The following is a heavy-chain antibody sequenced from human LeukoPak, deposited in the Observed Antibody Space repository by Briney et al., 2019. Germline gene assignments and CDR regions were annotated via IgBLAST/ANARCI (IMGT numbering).Heavy chain of an antibody. J-gene: IGHJ6*02. CDR1: GGSFSGYY. V-gene: IGHV4-34*01. CDR3: ARVAQYYDILTGYRNYYGMDV. Sequence: PSETLSLTCAVYGGSFSGYYWSWIRQPPGKGLEWIGEINHSGSTNYNPSLKSRVTISVDTSKNQFSLKLSSVTAADTAVYYCARVAQYYDILTGYRNYYGMDVWGQGTTVTVSS. CDR2: INHSGST. D-gene: IGHD3-9*01.